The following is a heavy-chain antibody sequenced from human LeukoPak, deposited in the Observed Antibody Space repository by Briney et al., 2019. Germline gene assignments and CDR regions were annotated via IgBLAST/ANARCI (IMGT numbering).Heavy chain of an antibody. Sequence: GGSLRLSCAASGSTFSNYWMNWVRQAPGKGLEWVANTDQDGTEKYYVDSVKGRFTNSRDNAKNSLDLQMNSLRVEDTGIYYCVRVAKYYYGSETYYFFEHWGQGTPVTASS. CDR2: TDQDGTEK. CDR3: VRVAKYYYGSETYYFFEH. V-gene: IGHV3-7*01. J-gene: IGHJ4*02. D-gene: IGHD3-10*01. CDR1: GSTFSNYW.